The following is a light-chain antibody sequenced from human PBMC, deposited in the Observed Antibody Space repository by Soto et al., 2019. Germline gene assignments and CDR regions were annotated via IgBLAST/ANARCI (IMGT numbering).Light chain of an antibody. Sequence: DIVLTQSPGTLSLSPGERATLSCRASQSVSSKYLAWYQQKTGQAPRVLIYGASIRATGIPERFSGGGSWTAFPITSTRRQPEDFAVYYCQQYGSSLFTFGPGTKVDIK. J-gene: IGKJ3*01. CDR3: QQYGSSLFT. CDR2: GAS. CDR1: QSVSSKY. V-gene: IGKV3-20*01.